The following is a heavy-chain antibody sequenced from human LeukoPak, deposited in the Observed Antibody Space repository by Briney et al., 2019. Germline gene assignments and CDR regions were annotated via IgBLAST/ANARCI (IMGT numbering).Heavy chain of an antibody. CDR3: ARGPPRHYYYDSSGYYLPFDY. CDR2: INHSGST. D-gene: IGHD3-22*01. Sequence: SETLSLTCAVYGGSFSGYCWSWIRQPPGKGLEWIGEINHSGSTNYNPSLKSRVTISVDTSKNQFSLKLSSATAADTAVYYCARGPPRHYYYDSSGYYLPFDYWGQGTLVTVSS. CDR1: GGSFSGYC. V-gene: IGHV4-34*01. J-gene: IGHJ4*02.